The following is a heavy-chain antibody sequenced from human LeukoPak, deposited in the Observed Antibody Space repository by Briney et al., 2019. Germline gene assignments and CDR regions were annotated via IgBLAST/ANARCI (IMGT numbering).Heavy chain of an antibody. CDR2: IYHSGST. J-gene: IGHJ3*02. CDR1: GGSISSSNW. D-gene: IGHD6-13*01. V-gene: IGHV4-4*02. Sequence: PSETLSLTCAVSGGSISSSNWWSWVRQPPGKGLEWIGEIYHSGSTNYNPSLKSRVTISVDKSKNQFSLKLSPVTAADTAVYYCARGRDSRDDAFDIWGQGTMVTVSS. CDR3: ARGRDSRDDAFDI.